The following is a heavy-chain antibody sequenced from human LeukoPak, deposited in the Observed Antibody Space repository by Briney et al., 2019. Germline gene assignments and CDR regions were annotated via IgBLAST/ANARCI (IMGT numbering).Heavy chain of an antibody. J-gene: IGHJ4*02. Sequence: ASVKVSCKASGYTFTNSYIHWVRQAPGQVLEWMGLINPDGGNTNYAQNFQGRVTLTRDTSTSTAYMELRSLRSDDTAVYYCARAGTNWNRRSDYWGQGTLVTVSS. D-gene: IGHD1-1*01. CDR3: ARAGTNWNRRSDY. CDR1: GYTFTNSY. CDR2: INPDGGNT. V-gene: IGHV1-46*01.